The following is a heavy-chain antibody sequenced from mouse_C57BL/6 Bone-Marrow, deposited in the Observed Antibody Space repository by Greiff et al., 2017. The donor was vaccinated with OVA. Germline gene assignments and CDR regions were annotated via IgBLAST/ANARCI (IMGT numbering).Heavy chain of an antibody. D-gene: IGHD1-1*01. Sequence: QVQLKESGTELVKPGASVKLSCKASGYTFTSYWMHWVKQRPGQGLEWIGNINPSNGGTNYNEKFKSKATLTVDKSSSTAYMQLSSLTSEDSAVYYCARGMFYYPNWYFDDWGKGTTVTVSS. V-gene: IGHV1-53*01. J-gene: IGHJ1*03. CDR1: GYTFTSYW. CDR2: INPSNGGT. CDR3: ARGMFYYPNWYFDD.